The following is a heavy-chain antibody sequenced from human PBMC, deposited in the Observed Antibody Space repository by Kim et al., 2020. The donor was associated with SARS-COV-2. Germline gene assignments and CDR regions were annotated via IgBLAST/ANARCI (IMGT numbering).Heavy chain of an antibody. Sequence: SETLSLTCTVYRDSINYYYWTWIRQLPGKGLEWIGFFYYSGSNNYNPSLESRVTISVHTSKNHFSLTLRSVTSADTAMYYCARDHPYGDYIAFDIWGQGTMVTVSS. CDR1: RDSINYYY. J-gene: IGHJ3*02. CDR2: FYYSGSN. D-gene: IGHD4-17*01. V-gene: IGHV4-59*01. CDR3: ARDHPYGDYIAFDI.